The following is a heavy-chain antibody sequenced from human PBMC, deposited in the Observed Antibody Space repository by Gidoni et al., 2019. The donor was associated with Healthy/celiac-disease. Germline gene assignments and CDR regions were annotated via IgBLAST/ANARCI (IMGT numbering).Heavy chain of an antibody. CDR3: ARGGGIFDP. CDR1: GGSFSGYY. V-gene: IGHV4-34*01. D-gene: IGHD3-16*01. Sequence: QVQLQQWGAGLLKPSETLSLTCAVYGGSFSGYYWCWIRQPPGKGLEWIGESNHSGSTNYNPSLNGRVTISVDTSKNQFSLKLSSVTAADTAVYYCARGGGIFDPWGQGTLVTVSS. J-gene: IGHJ5*02. CDR2: SNHSGST.